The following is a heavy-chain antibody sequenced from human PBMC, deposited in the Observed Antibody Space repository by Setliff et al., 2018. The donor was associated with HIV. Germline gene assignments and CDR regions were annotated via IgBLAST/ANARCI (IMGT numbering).Heavy chain of an antibody. D-gene: IGHD1-26*01. Sequence: SETLSLTCTVSGGSINSGSYYWSWIRQPAGKGLEWIGHIYTSGSTNHNTSLKSRVTISIDTSKNQFSLKLSSVTAANTAVYYCARRKSGSYFDAFDIWGQGTMVTVSS. CDR1: GGSINSGSYY. J-gene: IGHJ3*02. CDR2: IYTSGST. CDR3: ARRKSGSYFDAFDI. V-gene: IGHV4-61*09.